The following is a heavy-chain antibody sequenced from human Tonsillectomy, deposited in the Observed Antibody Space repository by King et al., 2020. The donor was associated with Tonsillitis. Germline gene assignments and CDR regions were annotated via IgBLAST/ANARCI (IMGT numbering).Heavy chain of an antibody. CDR1: GFTFDHYA. V-gene: IGHV3-9*01. Sequence: VQLVESGGGLVQPGRSLRLSCAASGFTFDHYAMHWVRQAPGKGLEWVSGISWNSRIIGYADAVKGRFTISRNNAKNSLYLQMNSQRVEDTALYYCAKDTGRTDDYYDFWGQGTLVSV. CDR3: AKDTGRTDDYYDF. J-gene: IGHJ4*02. D-gene: IGHD1-1*01. CDR2: ISWNSRII.